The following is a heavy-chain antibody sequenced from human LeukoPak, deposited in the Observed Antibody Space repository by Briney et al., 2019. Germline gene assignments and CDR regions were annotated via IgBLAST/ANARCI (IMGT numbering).Heavy chain of an antibody. CDR3: ARASGIYGSGWYFDY. J-gene: IGHJ4*02. CDR2: INGGGCNT. Sequence: GGSLRLSCAASGFTFNNYVMSWVRQAPGKGLEWVSTINGGGCNTYYADSVKGRFTISRDNSKNTLSLQVNTLRAEDTAVYYCARASGIYGSGWYFDYWGQGTLVTVSS. CDR1: GFTFNNYV. V-gene: IGHV3-23*01. D-gene: IGHD6-19*01.